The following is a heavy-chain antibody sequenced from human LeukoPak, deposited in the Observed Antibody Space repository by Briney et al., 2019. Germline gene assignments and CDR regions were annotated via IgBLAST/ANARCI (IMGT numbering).Heavy chain of an antibody. D-gene: IGHD6-19*01. CDR3: ARDRGSGWYLEYYFDY. J-gene: IGHJ4*02. CDR1: GDSVSSNSAA. Sequence: SQTLSLTCAISGDSVSSNSAAWNWIRQSPSSGLEWLGRTYYRSKWYNDYAVSVKSRITINPDTSKNQFSLQLNSVTPEDTAVYYCARDRGSGWYLEYYFDYWGQGTLVTVSS. V-gene: IGHV6-1*01. CDR2: TYYRSKWYN.